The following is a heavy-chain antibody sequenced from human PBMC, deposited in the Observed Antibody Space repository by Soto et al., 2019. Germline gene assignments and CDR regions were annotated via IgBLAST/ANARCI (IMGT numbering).Heavy chain of an antibody. Sequence: SVKVSCKASGGTFSSYTISWVRQAPGQGLEWMGRIIPILGIANYAQKFQGRVTITADKSTSTAYMELSSLRSEDTAVYYCARDSATYYYDSSGYSGARDYWGQGTLVTVSS. V-gene: IGHV1-69*04. CDR2: IIPILGIA. CDR1: GGTFSSYT. J-gene: IGHJ4*02. D-gene: IGHD3-22*01. CDR3: ARDSATYYYDSSGYSGARDY.